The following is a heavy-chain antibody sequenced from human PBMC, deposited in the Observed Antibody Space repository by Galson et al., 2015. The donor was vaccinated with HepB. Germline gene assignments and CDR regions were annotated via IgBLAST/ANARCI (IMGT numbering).Heavy chain of an antibody. V-gene: IGHV3-33*01. J-gene: IGHJ3*02. D-gene: IGHD2/OR15-2a*01. CDR1: GSTFSRHG. CDR2: IWFDGTKN. Sequence: SLRLSCAASGAASGSTFSRHGMHWVRQAPGKGLEWVALIWFDGTKNYHAEYLKGRFTISRDNSKNILYPQMSSLGAEDTAMYYCARYLGDYYGFDIWGQGTMVIVSA. CDR3: ARYLGDYYGFDI.